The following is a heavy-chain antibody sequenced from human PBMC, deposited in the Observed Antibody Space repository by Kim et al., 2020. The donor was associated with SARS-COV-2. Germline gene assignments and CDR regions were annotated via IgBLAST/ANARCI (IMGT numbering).Heavy chain of an antibody. CDR2: IWYDGSNK. CDR1: GFTFSSYG. D-gene: IGHD2-15*01. V-gene: IGHV3-33*01. J-gene: IGHJ6*02. Sequence: GGSLRLSCAASGFTFSSYGMHWVRQAPGKGLEWVAVIWYDGSNKYYADSVKGRFTISRDNSKNTLYLQMNSLRAEDTAVYYCARDQRWYPPPYYYYGMDVWGQGTTVTVSS. CDR3: ARDQRWYPPPYYYYGMDV.